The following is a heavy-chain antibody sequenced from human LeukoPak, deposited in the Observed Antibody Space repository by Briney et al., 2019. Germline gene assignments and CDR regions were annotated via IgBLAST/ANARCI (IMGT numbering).Heavy chain of an antibody. V-gene: IGHV4-34*01. CDR2: LNHSGTT. D-gene: IGHD3-10*01. J-gene: IGHJ6*02. CDR3: ARGSVGYYVSGSPFYYGMDV. Sequence: SETLSLTSAVYGGSFSNYYWTWIRQPPGKRLEWIGELNHSGTTNYNPSLKSRVTISEDTSTSQLSLRLNSVTAADTAVYYCARGSVGYYVSGSPFYYGMDVWGQGTTVTVSS. CDR1: GGSFSNYY.